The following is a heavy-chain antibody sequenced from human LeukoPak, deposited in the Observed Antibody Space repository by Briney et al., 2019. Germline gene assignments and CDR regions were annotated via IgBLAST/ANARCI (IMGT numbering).Heavy chain of an antibody. CDR2: IYYSGST. Sequence: SETLSLTCTVSGGSISSYYWSWIRQPPGKGLEWIGYIYYSGSTNYNPSLKSRVTISVDTSKNQFSLKLGSVTAADTAVYYCARGGIAAALNWFDPWGQGTLVTVSS. V-gene: IGHV4-59*01. J-gene: IGHJ5*02. CDR3: ARGGIAAALNWFDP. D-gene: IGHD6-13*01. CDR1: GGSISSYY.